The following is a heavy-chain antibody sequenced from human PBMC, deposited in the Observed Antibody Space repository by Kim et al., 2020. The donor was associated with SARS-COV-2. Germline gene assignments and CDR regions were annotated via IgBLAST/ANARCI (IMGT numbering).Heavy chain of an antibody. V-gene: IGHV3-53*01. CDR2: IYSGGST. Sequence: GGSLRLSCAASGFTVSSNYMSWVRQAPGKGLEWVSVIYSGGSTYYADSVKGRLTISRDNSKNTLYLQMNSLRAEDTAVYYCAREGYSYGSFDYWGQGTLVTVSS. J-gene: IGHJ4*02. D-gene: IGHD5-18*01. CDR1: GFTVSSNY. CDR3: AREGYSYGSFDY.